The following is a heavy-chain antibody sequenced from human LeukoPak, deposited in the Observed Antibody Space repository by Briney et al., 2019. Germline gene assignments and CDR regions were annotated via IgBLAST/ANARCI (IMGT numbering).Heavy chain of an antibody. CDR1: GGSFSGYY. CDR3: ARERRYYCDSSGYYYFAFDI. CDR2: INHSGST. Sequence: PSETLSLTCAVYGGSFSGYYWSRIRQPPGKGLEWIGEINHSGSTNYNPSLKSRVTISVDTSKNQFSLKLSSVTAADTAVYYCARERRYYCDSSGYYYFAFDIWGQGTMVTVSS. V-gene: IGHV4-34*01. D-gene: IGHD3-22*01. J-gene: IGHJ3*02.